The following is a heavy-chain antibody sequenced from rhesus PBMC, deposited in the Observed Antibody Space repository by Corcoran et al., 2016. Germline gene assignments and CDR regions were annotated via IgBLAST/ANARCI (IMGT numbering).Heavy chain of an antibody. V-gene: IGHV4S6*01. CDR2: ISGGSGST. Sequence: QGQLQESGPGLVKPSETLPLTCAVSGASIRSPYWRWIRHPPGKGLEWIGYISGGSGSTKYNPSRKGRVTISRDTSKNQISLKLTSVTAADTAVYYCARDESNRFDVWGAGVLVTVSS. CDR3: ARDESNRFDV. J-gene: IGHJ5-1*01. CDR1: GASIRSPY.